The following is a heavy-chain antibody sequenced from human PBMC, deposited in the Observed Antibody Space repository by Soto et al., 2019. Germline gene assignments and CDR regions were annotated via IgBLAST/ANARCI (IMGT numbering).Heavy chain of an antibody. CDR2: ISAYNGNT. V-gene: IGHV1-18*01. Sequence: QVQLVQSGAEVKKPGASVKVSCKASGYTFTSYGISWVRQAPGQGLEWMGWISAYNGNTNYARKLQGRVTMTTDPTTSTAYMGLRSLRSDDTAVYYCAASTRFGGVIVDSSFDYWGQGTLVTVSS. CDR3: AASTRFGGVIVDSSFDY. D-gene: IGHD3-16*02. J-gene: IGHJ4*02. CDR1: GYTFTSYG.